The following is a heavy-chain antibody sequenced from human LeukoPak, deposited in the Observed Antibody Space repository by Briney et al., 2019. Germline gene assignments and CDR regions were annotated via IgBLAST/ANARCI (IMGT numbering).Heavy chain of an antibody. V-gene: IGHV3-30*04. Sequence: GGSLRLSCAASGFTFSSYAMHWVRQAPGKGLGWVALISYDGSNKYYADSVQGRFTISRDNSKNTLYLQMNSLRAEDTAVYYCARLGGEYAGTEPIHFDYWGQGTLVTVSS. CDR2: ISYDGSNK. CDR3: ARLGGEYAGTEPIHFDY. CDR1: GFTFSSYA. D-gene: IGHD3-16*01. J-gene: IGHJ4*02.